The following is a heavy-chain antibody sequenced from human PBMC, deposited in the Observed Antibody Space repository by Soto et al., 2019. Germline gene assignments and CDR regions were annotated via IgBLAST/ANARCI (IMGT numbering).Heavy chain of an antibody. V-gene: IGHV3-11*01. J-gene: IGHJ5*02. D-gene: IGHD6-6*01. CDR1: GFTFRDYD. CDR3: ARKGPRAARPNH. Sequence: QVQLVESGGGLVRPGGSLRLSCAASGFTFRDYDMSWIRQAPGKGLEWVSCISSSGTATYYADSVKGRFTISRDHAKNSGYVETNSLRVEATAVYYCARKGPRAARPNHWGQGTLVTVSS. CDR2: ISSSGTAT.